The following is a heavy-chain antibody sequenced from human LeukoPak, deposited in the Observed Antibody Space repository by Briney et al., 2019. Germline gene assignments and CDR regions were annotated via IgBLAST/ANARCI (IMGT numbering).Heavy chain of an antibody. CDR1: GGSISSSSYY. V-gene: IGHV4-39*01. Sequence: SETLSLTCTVSGGSISSSSYYWGWIRQPPGKGLGWIGSIYYSGSTYYNPSLKSRVTISVDTSKNQFSLKLSSVTAADTAVYYCARRMGATTSGAFDIWGQGTMVTVSS. J-gene: IGHJ3*02. D-gene: IGHD1-26*01. CDR2: IYYSGST. CDR3: ARRMGATTSGAFDI.